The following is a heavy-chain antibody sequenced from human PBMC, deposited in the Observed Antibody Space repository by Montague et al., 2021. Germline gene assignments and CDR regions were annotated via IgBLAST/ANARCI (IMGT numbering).Heavy chain of an antibody. D-gene: IGHD6-13*01. CDR1: GASITSNIYY. CDR2: IYYSGNS. CDR3: ARVFSSWYVGWFDP. J-gene: IGHJ5*02. Sequence: SETLSLTCTVSGASITSNIYYWGWIRQSPGKGLEWIGGIYYSGNSFYQPSLKSRITTAVDTSKNQSSLKLSSVTAADTAIYYCARVFSSWYVGWFDPWGQGTLVTVSS. V-gene: IGHV4-39*07.